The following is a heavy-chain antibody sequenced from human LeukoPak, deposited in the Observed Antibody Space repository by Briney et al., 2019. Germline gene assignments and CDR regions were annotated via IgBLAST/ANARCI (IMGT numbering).Heavy chain of an antibody. CDR2: ISDSGDST. Sequence: GGSLRLSCAASGFTFSNYWIHWVRQAPGKGLEWVSVISDSGDSTDYADSVKGRFAISRDNSKSTVFLQMNNLRAEDTAVYYCAKVKMTSLIFYYFDYWGQGTQVTVSS. V-gene: IGHV3-23*01. CDR1: GFTFSNYW. CDR3: AKVKMTSLIFYYFDY. J-gene: IGHJ4*02. D-gene: IGHD4-11*01.